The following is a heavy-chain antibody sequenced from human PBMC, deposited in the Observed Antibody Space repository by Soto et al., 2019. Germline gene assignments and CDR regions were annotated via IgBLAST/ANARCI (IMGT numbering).Heavy chain of an antibody. D-gene: IGHD4-17*01. J-gene: IGHJ6*02. CDR2: MNPNSGNT. CDR1: GYTFISYD. Sequence: SSVKVSCKASGYTFISYDINWVRQATGQGLEWMGWMNPNSGNTGYAQKFQGRVTMTRDTSISTIYMELSSPRHEDTAVYYCARRDDYGGPNYYNGMDVWGQGTTVTVSS. CDR3: ARRDDYGGPNYYNGMDV. V-gene: IGHV1-8*01.